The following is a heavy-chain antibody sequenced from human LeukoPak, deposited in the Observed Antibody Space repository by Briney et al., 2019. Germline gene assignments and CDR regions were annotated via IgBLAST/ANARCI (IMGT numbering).Heavy chain of an antibody. CDR3: ARPGSAPYFF. CDR2: INSDGSST. V-gene: IGHV3-74*01. J-gene: IGHJ4*02. D-gene: IGHD1-14*01. CDR1: GFTFSSYW. Sequence: GGSLRLSCAASGFTFSSYWMHWVRQAPGKGLVWVSHINSDGSSTNYADSVKGRFTISRDNAKKTLYLQMNSLRDEDTAVYYCARPGSAPYFFWGQGTLVTVSS.